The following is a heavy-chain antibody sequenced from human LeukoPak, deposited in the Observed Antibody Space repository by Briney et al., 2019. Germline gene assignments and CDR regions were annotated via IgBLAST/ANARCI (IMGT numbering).Heavy chain of an antibody. V-gene: IGHV3-23*01. CDR2: FGGSGGST. Sequence: PGGSLRLSCAASGFTFSTSAMSWVRQAPGKGLEWVSGFGGSGGSTYYPDSVKGRFTISRDNSKNTMYLQMNSLRAEDTVVYYCAKGNSSSWYDLGYFDCWGQGTLVTVSS. CDR3: AKGNSSSWYDLGYFDC. J-gene: IGHJ4*02. D-gene: IGHD6-13*01. CDR1: GFTFSTSA.